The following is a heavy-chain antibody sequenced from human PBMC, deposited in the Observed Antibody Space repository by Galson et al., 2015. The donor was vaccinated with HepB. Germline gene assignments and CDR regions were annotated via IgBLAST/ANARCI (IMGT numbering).Heavy chain of an antibody. CDR1: GYIFTTYG. Sequence: SVKVSCKASGYIFTTYGINWVRQAPGQGLEWMGWISAYNGNTKYAQKLQGRVTMTTDTSTGTAYMELRNLRSDDTAVYYCARDYGGNPRPFDYWGQGTLVTVSS. V-gene: IGHV1-18*01. CDR3: ARDYGGNPRPFDY. CDR2: ISAYNGNT. D-gene: IGHD4-23*01. J-gene: IGHJ4*02.